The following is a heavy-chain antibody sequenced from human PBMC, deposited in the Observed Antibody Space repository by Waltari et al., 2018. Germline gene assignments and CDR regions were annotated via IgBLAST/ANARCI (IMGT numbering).Heavy chain of an antibody. Sequence: QVQLVQSGAEVKKPGASVKVSCKASGYTFTSYYMQWVRQDTGQGLEWMGIINPRGGSTNYAQKVQGRVTMTRDTSISTAYMELSRLRSDDTAVYYWARELSAAGTRCGFDYWRQGTLVTVSS. V-gene: IGHV1-2*02. CDR1: GYTFTSYY. J-gene: IGHJ4*02. CDR2: INPRGGST. CDR3: ARELSAAGTRCGFDY. D-gene: IGHD6-13*01.